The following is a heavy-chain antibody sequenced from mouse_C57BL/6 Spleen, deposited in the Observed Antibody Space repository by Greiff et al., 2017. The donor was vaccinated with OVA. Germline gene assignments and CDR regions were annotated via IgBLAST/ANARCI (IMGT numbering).Heavy chain of an antibody. CDR2: IHPNSGST. V-gene: IGHV1-64*01. J-gene: IGHJ1*03. D-gene: IGHD1-1*01. CDR3: ARGITTVVEGWYFDV. CDR1: GYTFTSYW. Sequence: QVQLQQPGAELVKPGASVKLSCKASGYTFTSYWMHWVKQRPGQGLEWIGMIHPNSGSTNYNEKFKSKATLTVDKSSSTAYMQRSSLTSEDSAVYYCARGITTVVEGWYFDVWGTGTTVTVSS.